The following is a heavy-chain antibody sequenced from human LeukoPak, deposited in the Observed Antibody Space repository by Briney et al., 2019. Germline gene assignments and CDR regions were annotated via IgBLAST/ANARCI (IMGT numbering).Heavy chain of an antibody. Sequence: GGSLRLSCAASGFTFSSYAMHWVRQAPGKGLEWAAVTSYDGSNKYYADSVKGRFTISRDNSKNTLYLQMNSLRAEDTAVYYYARDRGSSWHGYNWFDPWGQGTLVTVSS. V-gene: IGHV3-30*01. D-gene: IGHD6-13*01. CDR1: GFTFSSYA. CDR3: ARDRGSSWHGYNWFDP. J-gene: IGHJ5*02. CDR2: TSYDGSNK.